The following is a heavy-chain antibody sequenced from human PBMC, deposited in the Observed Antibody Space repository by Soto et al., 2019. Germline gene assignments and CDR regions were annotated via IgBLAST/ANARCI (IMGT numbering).Heavy chain of an antibody. J-gene: IGHJ4*02. CDR1: GFTFSTYS. D-gene: IGHD1-1*01. CDR2: ISSRSSYI. CDR3: ARQSLGNIRLRGFEY. V-gene: IGHV3-21*01. Sequence: GGSLRLSCAASGFTFSTYSMNWVRQAPGKRLEWVSAISSRSSYIYYADSVKGRFTISRDNAKNSLYLQMNSLRAEDTAVYYCARQSLGNIRLRGFEYWGQGALVTVSS.